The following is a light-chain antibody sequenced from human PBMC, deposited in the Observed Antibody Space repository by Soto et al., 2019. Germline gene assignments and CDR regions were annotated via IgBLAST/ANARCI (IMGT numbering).Light chain of an antibody. Sequence: EIVMTQSPATLSVSPGERGTLSCRASQSVSSSYLAWYQQKPGQAPRLLISDASNRATGIPARFSGSGSGTDFTLTISSLEPEDSAVYYCQHRSVWPAFGQGTRLEIK. CDR2: DAS. V-gene: IGKV3D-20*02. J-gene: IGKJ5*01. CDR1: QSVSSSY. CDR3: QHRSVWPA.